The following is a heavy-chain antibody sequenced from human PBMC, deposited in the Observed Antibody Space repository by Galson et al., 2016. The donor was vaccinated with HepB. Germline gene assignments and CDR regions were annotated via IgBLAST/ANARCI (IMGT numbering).Heavy chain of an antibody. V-gene: IGHV3-48*02. D-gene: IGHD3-16*01. CDR1: GFTLSTYS. J-gene: IGHJ5*02. Sequence: SLRLSCAASGFTLSTYSMNWFRQAPGKGLEWVSYMSSSGTSVYYTDSVKGRFTISRDNAKNSLYLQMNSLRDEDTAVYYCASPLAPERGRYVLWGQGTLVTVSS. CDR3: ASPLAPERGRYVL. CDR2: MSSSGTSV.